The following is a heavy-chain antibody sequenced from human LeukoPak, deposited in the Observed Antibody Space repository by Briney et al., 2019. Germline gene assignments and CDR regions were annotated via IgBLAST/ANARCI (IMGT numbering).Heavy chain of an antibody. J-gene: IGHJ4*02. D-gene: IGHD4/OR15-4a*01. CDR1: GFTFSSYA. Sequence: PGRSLRVSCAGSGFTFSSYAMHWVRQAPGKGLEWVAVISYNGNNKYYADSVKGRFTISIDNSKNTLYLQMNSLRAEDTAVYYCARRAGAYSHPYDYWGQGTLVTVSS. CDR3: ARRAGAYSHPYDY. V-gene: IGHV3-30*14. CDR2: ISYNGNNK.